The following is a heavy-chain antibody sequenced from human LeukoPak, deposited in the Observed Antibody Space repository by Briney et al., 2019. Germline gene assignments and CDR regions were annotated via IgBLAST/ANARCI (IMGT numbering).Heavy chain of an antibody. V-gene: IGHV3-21*01. CDR3: ARGLDCSSTSCYRVNYYYMDV. J-gene: IGHJ6*03. D-gene: IGHD2-2*02. CDR1: GFTFSSYS. CDR2: ISSSSSYI. Sequence: SXRLXCAASGFTFSSYSMNWVRQAPGKGLEWVSSISSSSSYIYYADSVKGRFTISRDNAKNSLYLQMNSLRAEDTAVYYCARGLDCSSTSCYRVNYYYMDVWGKGTTVTVSS.